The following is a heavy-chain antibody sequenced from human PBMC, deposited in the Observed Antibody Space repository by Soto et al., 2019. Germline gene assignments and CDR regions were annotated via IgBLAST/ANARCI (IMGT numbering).Heavy chain of an antibody. Sequence: ASVKVSCKASGGTFSSYAISWVRQAPGQGLEWMGGIIPIFGTANYAQKFQGRVTITADKSTSTAYMELSSLRSEDTAVYYCARAWDYVWGSYRRRAWGMDVWGQGTTVTV. J-gene: IGHJ6*02. D-gene: IGHD3-16*02. CDR2: IIPIFGTA. CDR3: ARAWDYVWGSYRRRAWGMDV. CDR1: GGTFSSYA. V-gene: IGHV1-69*06.